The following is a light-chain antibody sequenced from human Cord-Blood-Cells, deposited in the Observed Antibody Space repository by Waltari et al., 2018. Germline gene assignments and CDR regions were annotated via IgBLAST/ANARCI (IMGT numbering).Light chain of an antibody. Sequence: AIRMTQSPFSLSASVGDRVTITCWASQGISSYLAWYQQKPAKAPKPFIYYASRLQSGVPSRFSGSGAGTDYTLTISSLQPEDFATYYCQQYYSTPRFTFGPGTKVDIK. V-gene: IGKV1D-43*01. CDR1: QGISSY. CDR3: QQYYSTPRFT. J-gene: IGKJ3*01. CDR2: YAS.